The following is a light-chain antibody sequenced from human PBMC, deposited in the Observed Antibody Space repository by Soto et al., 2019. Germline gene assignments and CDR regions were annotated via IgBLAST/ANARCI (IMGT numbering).Light chain of an antibody. J-gene: IGKJ1*01. V-gene: IGKV3-11*01. CDR3: LQRSVWPWT. Sequence: EIVLTQSPATLSLSPGERATLSCRASQSVGNYLAWYQQKPGQAPRLLIYDVFNRATGIPARLSGSGSGTDFTLTSSSLAPEDFAVYYCLQRSVWPWTFGQGTRLEVK. CDR1: QSVGNY. CDR2: DVF.